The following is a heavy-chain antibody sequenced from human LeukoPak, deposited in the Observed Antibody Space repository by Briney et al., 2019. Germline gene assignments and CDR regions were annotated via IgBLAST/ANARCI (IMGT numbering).Heavy chain of an antibody. J-gene: IGHJ4*02. CDR2: INPSGGST. CDR1: GYTFTTHL. Sequence: ASVPLSCKTSGYTFTTHLVHWVRQAPGQGLEWMGIINPSGGSTTYAQKFQGRVAMTRDTSTSRVYMEVSSLRSEDTAVYYCARTYSSSDEFDYWGQGTLVTVSS. V-gene: IGHV1-46*01. D-gene: IGHD6-13*01. CDR3: ARTYSSSDEFDY.